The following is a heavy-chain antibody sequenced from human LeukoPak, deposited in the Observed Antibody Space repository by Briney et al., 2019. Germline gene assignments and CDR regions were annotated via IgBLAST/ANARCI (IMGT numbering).Heavy chain of an antibody. J-gene: IGHJ4*02. V-gene: IGHV4-34*01. D-gene: IGHD3-22*01. CDR2: INHSGST. CDR1: GGSFSGYY. CDR3: ASSFTTAFGHFDY. Sequence: SETLSLTCAVYGGSFSGYYWSWIRQPPGKGLEWIGEINHSGSTNYNPSLKSRVTISVDTSKKQFSLKLSSVTAADTAVYYCASSFTTAFGHFDYWGQGTLVTVSS.